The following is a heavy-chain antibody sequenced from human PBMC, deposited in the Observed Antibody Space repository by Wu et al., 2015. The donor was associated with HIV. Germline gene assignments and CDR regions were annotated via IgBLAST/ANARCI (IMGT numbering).Heavy chain of an antibody. Sequence: QVRLMQSGSEVKKPGASVKVSCRASGYTFTNYGISWLRQAPGQGLEWMGWISTYSGDSNYAERLQDRITMTTDTSTTTAYMEMRGLRSDDTAVYYCARGQRNWYFDLWGRGTLVTVSS. J-gene: IGHJ2*01. CDR1: GYTFTNYG. CDR3: ARGQRNWYFDL. CDR2: ISTYSGDS. V-gene: IGHV1-18*01.